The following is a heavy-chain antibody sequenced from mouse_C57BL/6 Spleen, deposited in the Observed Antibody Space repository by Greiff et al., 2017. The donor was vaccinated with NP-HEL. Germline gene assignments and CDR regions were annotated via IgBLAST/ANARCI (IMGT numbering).Heavy chain of an antibody. J-gene: IGHJ2*01. D-gene: IGHD1-3*01. Sequence: QVQLQQPGAELVRPGSSVKLSCKASGYTFTSYWMHWVKQRPIQGLEWIGNIDPSDSETHYNQKFKDKATLTVDKSSSTAYMQLSSLTSEDSAVYYCAREIYMSNYFDYWGQGTTLTVSS. CDR2: IDPSDSET. V-gene: IGHV1-52*01. CDR3: AREIYMSNYFDY. CDR1: GYTFTSYW.